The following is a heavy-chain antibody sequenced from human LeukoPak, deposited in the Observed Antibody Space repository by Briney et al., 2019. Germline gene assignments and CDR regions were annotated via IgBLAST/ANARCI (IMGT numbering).Heavy chain of an antibody. Sequence: GGSLRLSCAASGFTFSNYAMSWVRQAPGKGLEWVSLISDRGGRTYNADSVKGRFTISRDNSKNTLYLQMNSLRAEDTAVYYCAKVSSGWFTFDYWGQGTLVTVSS. J-gene: IGHJ4*02. CDR3: AKVSSGWFTFDY. D-gene: IGHD6-19*01. V-gene: IGHV3-23*01. CDR2: ISDRGGRT. CDR1: GFTFSNYA.